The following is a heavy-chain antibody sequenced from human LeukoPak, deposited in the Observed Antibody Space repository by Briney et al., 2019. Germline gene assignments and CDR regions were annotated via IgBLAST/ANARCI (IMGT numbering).Heavy chain of an antibody. D-gene: IGHD3-3*01. V-gene: IGHV4-34*01. J-gene: IGHJ4*02. CDR3: ASANDYDFWSGYYWD. Sequence: SETLSLTCAVYGGSFNGYYWSWIRQPPGKGLEWIGEINHSESTNYNPSLKSRVTISVDTSKNQFSLKLSSVTAADTAVYYCASANDYDFWSGYYWDWGQGTLVTVSS. CDR2: INHSEST. CDR1: GGSFNGYY.